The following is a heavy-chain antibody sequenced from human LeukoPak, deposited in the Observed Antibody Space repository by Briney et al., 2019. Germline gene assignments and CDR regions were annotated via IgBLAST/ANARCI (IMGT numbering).Heavy chain of an antibody. D-gene: IGHD1-1*01. Sequence: GGSLRLSCAASGFTFSTYSMNWVRQAPGKGLEWVSYISSISSGIYYADSVQGRFTTSRDNGKNSLYLQMNSLRAEDTAVYYCTRDANWNPDYWGQGTLVTVSS. CDR2: ISSISSGI. J-gene: IGHJ4*02. CDR1: GFTFSTYS. CDR3: TRDANWNPDY. V-gene: IGHV3-48*01.